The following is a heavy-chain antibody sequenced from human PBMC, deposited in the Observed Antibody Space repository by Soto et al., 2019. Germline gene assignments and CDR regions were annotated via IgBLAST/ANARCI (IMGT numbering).Heavy chain of an antibody. CDR1: GFTFSSAW. CDR2: IKSERDGGTI. J-gene: IGHJ4*02. Sequence: GGSLRLSCAASGFTFSSAWMIWVRQAPGKGLEWVGRIKSERDGGTIDYTAPVQGRFTISRDDSKNRLYLQMNSLKIEDTAVYYCIAGPGWKEHWRDYWGRGTLVPVSS. D-gene: IGHD1-1*01. CDR3: IAGPGWKEHWRDY. V-gene: IGHV3-15*01.